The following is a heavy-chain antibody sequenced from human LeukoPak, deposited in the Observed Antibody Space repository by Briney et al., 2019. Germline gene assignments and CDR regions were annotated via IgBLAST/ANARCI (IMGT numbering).Heavy chain of an antibody. Sequence: GGSLRLSCAASGFTFSSYAMHWVRQAPGKGLEWVAVISYDGSNKYYADSVKGRFTISRDNSKNTLYLQMNSLRAEDTAVYYCARDRGYFQHWGQGTWSPSPQ. CDR2: ISYDGSNK. CDR3: ARDRGYFQH. V-gene: IGHV3-30-3*01. J-gene: IGHJ1*01. CDR1: GFTFSSYA. D-gene: IGHD3-10*01.